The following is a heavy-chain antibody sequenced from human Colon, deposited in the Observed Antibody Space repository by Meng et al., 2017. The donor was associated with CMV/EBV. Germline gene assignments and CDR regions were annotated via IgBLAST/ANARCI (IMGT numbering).Heavy chain of an antibody. CDR3: ARHYGASWFGY. CDR1: RYTFATYW. V-gene: IGHV5-51*01. J-gene: IGHJ4*02. CDR2: IHCGDSRT. Sequence: GESLKISCKSSRYTFATYWIGWVRQLHGKDLEWMGMIHCGDSRTIYSPLFQGQVTISADKTLNTAYLQWNSLQASATAMCYCARHYGASWFGYWGQGTLVTVSS. D-gene: IGHD2-2*01.